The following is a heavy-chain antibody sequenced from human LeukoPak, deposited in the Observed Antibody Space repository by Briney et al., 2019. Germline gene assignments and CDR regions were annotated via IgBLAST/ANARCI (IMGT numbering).Heavy chain of an antibody. V-gene: IGHV3-7*01. CDR2: IKQDGSEK. CDR3: AKQREGISWSPDY. J-gene: IGHJ4*02. CDR1: GFTVSSNY. D-gene: IGHD6-13*01. Sequence: PGGSLRLSCAASGFTVSSNYMSWVRQAPGKGLEWVANIKQDGSEKYYVDSVKGRFTISRDNARNSLYLQMNSLRVEDTAVYYCAKQREGISWSPDYWGQGTLVTVSS.